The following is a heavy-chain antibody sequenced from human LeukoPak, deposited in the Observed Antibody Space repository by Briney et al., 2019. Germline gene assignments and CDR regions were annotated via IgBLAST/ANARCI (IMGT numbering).Heavy chain of an antibody. CDR1: GFTFSSYS. Sequence: GGSLRLSCAASGFTFSSYSMNWVRQAPGKGLEWVSSISSSSSYIYYADSVKGRFTISRDNAKNSLYLQMNSLRAEDTAVYYCARDRGGWAATRTHYYGMDVWGQGTTVTVSS. J-gene: IGHJ6*02. V-gene: IGHV3-21*01. CDR3: ARDRGGWAATRTHYYGMDV. CDR2: ISSSSSYI. D-gene: IGHD2-15*01.